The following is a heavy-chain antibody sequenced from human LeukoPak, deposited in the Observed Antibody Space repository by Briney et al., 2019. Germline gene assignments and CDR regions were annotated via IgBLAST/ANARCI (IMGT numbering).Heavy chain of an antibody. CDR3: ARDSHFDWLHAPFDY. D-gene: IGHD3-9*01. J-gene: IGHJ4*02. Sequence: GGSLRLSCAASGFTFSSYAMSWVRQAPGKGLEWVSAISGSGASTYYADSVKGRFTISRDNAKNSLYLQMNSLRAEDTAVYYCARDSHFDWLHAPFDYWGQGTLVTVSS. V-gene: IGHV3-23*01. CDR1: GFTFSSYA. CDR2: ISGSGAST.